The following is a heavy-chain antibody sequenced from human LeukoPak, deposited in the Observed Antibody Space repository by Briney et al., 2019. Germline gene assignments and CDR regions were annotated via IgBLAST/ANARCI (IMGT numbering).Heavy chain of an antibody. CDR3: AKSLVTTVATAWFES. Sequence: GGSLRLSCAASGFIFNDYAMHWDRQVPGKGLEWVSGISWNSDTIVYGDSVKGRFTISRDNAKNSLYLQMNSLRAEDTAFYYCAKSLVTTVATAWFESWGRGTLVTVSS. J-gene: IGHJ5*01. CDR1: GFIFNDYA. CDR2: ISWNSDTI. V-gene: IGHV3-9*01. D-gene: IGHD4-17*01.